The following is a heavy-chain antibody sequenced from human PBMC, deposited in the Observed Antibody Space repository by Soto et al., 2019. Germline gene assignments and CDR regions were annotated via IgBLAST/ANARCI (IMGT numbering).Heavy chain of an antibody. CDR2: INAGNGNT. CDR1: GYTFTSYA. J-gene: IGHJ6*02. V-gene: IGHV1-3*01. D-gene: IGHD5-12*01. CDR3: ARDIVATISHYYYGMDV. Sequence: ASVKVSCKASGYTFTSYAMHWVRQAPGQRLEWMGWINAGNGNTKYSQKFQGRVTITRDTSASTAYMELSSLRSEDTAVYYCARDIVATISHYYYGMDVWGHGTTVTVSS.